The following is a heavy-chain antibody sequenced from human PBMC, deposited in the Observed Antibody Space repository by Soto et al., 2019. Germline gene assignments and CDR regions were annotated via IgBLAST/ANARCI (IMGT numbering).Heavy chain of an antibody. J-gene: IGHJ4*02. V-gene: IGHV1-2*02. CDR1: RDFFKEHDY. CDR2: IRPWNGDA. Sequence: QVRLVQSRAEVQKPGASVKVSCKAPRDFFKEHDYLHWLREAPGQGLEWTGWIRPWNGDATYAQKFPGRLTLSRDMSIDTMYFDLNSLTSDDTAVYYCVRESPGWNFDYWGQGTLLTVSS. D-gene: IGHD6-19*01. CDR3: VRESPGWNFDY.